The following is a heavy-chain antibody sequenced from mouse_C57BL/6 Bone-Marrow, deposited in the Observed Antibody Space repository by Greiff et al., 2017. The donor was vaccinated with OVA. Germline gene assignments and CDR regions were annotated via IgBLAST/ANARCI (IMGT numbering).Heavy chain of an antibody. Sequence: VQLQQSVAELVRPGASVKLSCTASGFNIKNTYMHWVKQRPEQGLEWIGRIDPANGSTKYAPKFQGKATITADTSSNTAYLQLSSLTSEDTAIYYCARSPSITTVVATDYAMDYWGQGTSVTVSS. CDR2: IDPANGST. CDR1: GFNIKNTY. J-gene: IGHJ4*01. D-gene: IGHD1-1*01. CDR3: ARSPSITTVVATDYAMDY. V-gene: IGHV14-3*01.